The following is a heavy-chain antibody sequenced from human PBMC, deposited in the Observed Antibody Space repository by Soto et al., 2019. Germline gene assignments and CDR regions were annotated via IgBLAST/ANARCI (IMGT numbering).Heavy chain of an antibody. J-gene: IGHJ4*02. CDR3: ARESGENDY. CDR1: GGSFSGYY. V-gene: IGHV4-34*01. Sequence: SETLSLTCAVYGGSFSGYYWSWIRQPPGKGLEWIGEINHSGSTNYNPSLKSRVTISVDTSKNQFSLKLSSVTAADTAVYYCARESGENDYWGQGTLVTVSS. CDR2: INHSGST.